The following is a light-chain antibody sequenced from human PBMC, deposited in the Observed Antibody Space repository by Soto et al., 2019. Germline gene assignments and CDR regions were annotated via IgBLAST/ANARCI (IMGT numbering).Light chain of an antibody. CDR1: QSVSSN. Sequence: EIVMTQSPATLSVSPGERATLSGRASQSVSSNLAWYQQKPGQAPRLLIYGASTRATGIPARFSGSGSGTEFTLNISSLQSEDFAVYYCQQYTKWPPWTFGQGTKVEIK. V-gene: IGKV3-15*01. CDR2: GAS. CDR3: QQYTKWPPWT. J-gene: IGKJ1*01.